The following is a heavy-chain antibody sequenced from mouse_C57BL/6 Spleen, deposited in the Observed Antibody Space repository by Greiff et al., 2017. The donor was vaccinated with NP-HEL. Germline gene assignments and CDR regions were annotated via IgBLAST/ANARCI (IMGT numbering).Heavy chain of an antibody. V-gene: IGHV1-80*01. CDR2: IYPGDGDP. D-gene: IGHD1-1*01. CDR3: ARDGSSAWFAY. J-gene: IGHJ3*01. CDR1: GYAFSSYW. Sequence: VKLQQSGAELVKPGASVKISCKASGYAFSSYWMNWVKQRPGKGLEWIGQIYPGDGDPNYNGKFKGKATLTADKSSSTAYMQLSSLTSEDAAVYFCARDGSSAWFAYWGQGTLVTVSA.